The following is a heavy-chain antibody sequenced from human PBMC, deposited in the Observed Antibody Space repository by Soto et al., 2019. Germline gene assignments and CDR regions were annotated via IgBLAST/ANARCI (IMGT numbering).Heavy chain of an antibody. CDR1: VVAMTYGGYS. CDR3: ARGGGYDSFDF. Sequence: PSETLSLTCSVSVVAMTYGGYSWSWIRQSPEKGLEWLGYIGHLETTYCNPSFKSRLSLSIARTSNHFSLSLSSMTAAEKALHYWARGGGYDSFDFWGQGTQATVSS. J-gene: IGHJ4*02. CDR2: IGHLETT. V-gene: IGHV4-30-2*06. D-gene: IGHD5-12*01.